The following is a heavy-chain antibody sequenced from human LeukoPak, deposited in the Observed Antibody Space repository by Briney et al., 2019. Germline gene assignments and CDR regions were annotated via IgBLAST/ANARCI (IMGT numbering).Heavy chain of an antibody. CDR3: AKDASTVTLHADY. J-gene: IGHJ4*02. CDR2: LSYVGSNK. D-gene: IGHD4-17*01. V-gene: IGHV3-30*18. CDR1: GFTFSSFG. Sequence: GGSLRLSCAASGFTFSSFGMHWVRQAPGKGLEWVAVLSYVGSNKYYADSVKGRFTISRDNSKNTLYLQMNSLRVEDTAVYYCAKDASTVTLHADYWGQGTLVTVSS.